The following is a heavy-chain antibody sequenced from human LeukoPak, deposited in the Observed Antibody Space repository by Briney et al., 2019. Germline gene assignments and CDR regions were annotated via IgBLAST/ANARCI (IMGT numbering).Heavy chain of an antibody. J-gene: IGHJ4*02. Sequence: ASVKVSCKASGYTFTGYYMHWVRQAPGQGLEWMGWINPNSGGTNYAQKFQGRVTMTRDTSISTAYMELSRLRSDDTAVYYCARGYSSSWGFYYFDYWGQGTLVTVSS. CDR2: INPNSGGT. CDR3: ARGYSSSWGFYYFDY. D-gene: IGHD6-13*01. V-gene: IGHV1-2*02. CDR1: GYTFTGYY.